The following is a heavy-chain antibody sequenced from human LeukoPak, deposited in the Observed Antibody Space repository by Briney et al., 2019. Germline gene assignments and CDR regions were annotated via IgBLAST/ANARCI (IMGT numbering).Heavy chain of an antibody. CDR2: IRQDGGEK. V-gene: IGHV3-7*01. CDR1: GFTFSDHY. D-gene: IGHD6-13*01. J-gene: IGHJ4*01. CDR3: ARDGTAAGLYFDL. Sequence: PGGPLRLSCAASGFTFSDHYMDWVRQAPGKGLEWVASIRQDGGEKSYVDSVKGRFTISRDNTKNSLYLQMSSLRAEDTAVYYCARDGTAAGLYFDLWGQGTLVTVPS.